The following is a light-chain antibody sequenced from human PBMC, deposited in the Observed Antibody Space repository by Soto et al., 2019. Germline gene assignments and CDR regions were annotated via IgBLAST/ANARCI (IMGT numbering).Light chain of an antibody. CDR1: SSDVGGYNY. Sequence: QSALTQPRSVSGSPGQSVTISCTGTSSDVGGYNYVSWYQQHPGKAPKLMIYDVSKRPSGVPDRFSGSKSGNTASLTISGLQAEDEADYYCCSYADSYLWVFGGGTKLTVL. CDR3: CSYADSYLWV. V-gene: IGLV2-11*01. CDR2: DVS. J-gene: IGLJ3*02.